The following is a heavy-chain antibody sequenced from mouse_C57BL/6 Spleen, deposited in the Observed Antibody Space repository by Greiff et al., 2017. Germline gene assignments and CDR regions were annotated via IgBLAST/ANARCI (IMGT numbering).Heavy chain of an antibody. V-gene: IGHV1-55*01. CDR1: GYTFTSYW. Sequence: VQLQQPGAELVKPGASVKMSCKASGYTFTSYWITWVKQGPGQGLEWIGDIYPGSGSTNYNEKFKSKATLTVDTSSSTAYMQLSSLTSEDSAVYYCARYGVYYAMDYWGQGTSVTVSS. D-gene: IGHD1-1*01. J-gene: IGHJ4*01. CDR2: IYPGSGST. CDR3: ARYGVYYAMDY.